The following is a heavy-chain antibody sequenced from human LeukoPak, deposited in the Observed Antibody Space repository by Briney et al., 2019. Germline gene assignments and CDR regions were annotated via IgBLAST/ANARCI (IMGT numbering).Heavy chain of an antibody. CDR2: IYSGGST. Sequence: PGGSLRLSCAASGFTVSSNYMSWVRQAPGKGLEWVSVIYSGGSTYYADSVKGRFTISRDNSKNTLYLQMNSLRAEDTAVYYCARARGDFWSGYSRYYYYGMDVWGQGTTVTVSS. CDR3: ARARGDFWSGYSRYYYYGMDV. CDR1: GFTVSSNY. J-gene: IGHJ6*02. V-gene: IGHV3-53*01. D-gene: IGHD3-3*01.